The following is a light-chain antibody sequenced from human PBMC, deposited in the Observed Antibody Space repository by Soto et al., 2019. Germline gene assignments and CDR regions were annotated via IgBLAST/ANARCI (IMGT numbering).Light chain of an antibody. Sequence: QSALTQPASVSGSPGQSITISCTGTSSDVGAFNFVSWYQQHPGKAPKLIIYDVRNRPSGVSDRFSGSKPGNTASLTIYGLQAEDQADYYCSSHTTSSPPVLFGGGTKVTVL. J-gene: IGLJ2*01. CDR3: SSHTTSSPPVL. V-gene: IGLV2-14*03. CDR2: DVR. CDR1: SSDVGAFNF.